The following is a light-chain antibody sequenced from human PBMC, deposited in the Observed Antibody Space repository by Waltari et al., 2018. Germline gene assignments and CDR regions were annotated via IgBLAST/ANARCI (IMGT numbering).Light chain of an antibody. CDR1: QSVSRD. J-gene: IGKJ1*01. Sequence: IEMTQSTATLSVSPGERATLSCRASQSVSRDLAWYQHKPGQAPRLLILGAYIRATGIPARLSGVGSGTEFILTISRLQSEDFAVYYCQQYENWPRTFGQRTKVEIK. V-gene: IGKV3-15*01. CDR3: QQYENWPRT. CDR2: GAY.